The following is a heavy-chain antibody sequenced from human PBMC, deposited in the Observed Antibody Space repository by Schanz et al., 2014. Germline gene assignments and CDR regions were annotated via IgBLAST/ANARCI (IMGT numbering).Heavy chain of an antibody. V-gene: IGHV3-33*08. CDR3: ASPSGYSDYGTYFDY. CDR1: GFTFSSYA. J-gene: IGHJ4*02. D-gene: IGHD5-12*01. CDR2: IWSDGSGK. Sequence: VQLLESGGGLVQPGGSLRLSCAASGFTFSSYAMSWVRQAPGKGLEWVAVIWSDGSGKYYADSVKGRFTISRDNSENTLYLQMNSLRTEDTAVYYCASPSGYSDYGTYFDYWGQGTLVTVSS.